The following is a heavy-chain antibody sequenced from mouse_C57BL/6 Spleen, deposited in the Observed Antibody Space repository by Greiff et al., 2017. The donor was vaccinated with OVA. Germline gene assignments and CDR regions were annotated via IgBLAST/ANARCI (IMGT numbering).Heavy chain of an antibody. Sequence: QVQLKQPGAELVKPGASVKLSCKASGYTFTSYWMHWVKQRPGRGLEWIGRIDPNSGGTKYNEKFKSKATLTVDKPSSTAYMQLSSLTSEDSAVYYCARSRDYSNLGYWGQGTTLTVSS. D-gene: IGHD2-5*01. J-gene: IGHJ2*01. CDR3: ARSRDYSNLGY. V-gene: IGHV1-72*01. CDR2: IDPNSGGT. CDR1: GYTFTSYW.